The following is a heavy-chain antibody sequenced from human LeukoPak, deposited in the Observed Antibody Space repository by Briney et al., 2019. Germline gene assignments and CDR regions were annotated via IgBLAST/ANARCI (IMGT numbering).Heavy chain of an antibody. Sequence: SETLSLTCTVSGGSISSSSYYWGWIRQPPGKGLERIGSIYYSGSTYYNPSLKSRVTISVDTSKNQFSLKLSSVTAADTAVYYCARMVRGVYYFDYWGQGTLVTVSS. D-gene: IGHD3-10*01. CDR1: GGSISSSSYY. CDR3: ARMVRGVYYFDY. CDR2: IYYSGST. V-gene: IGHV4-39*01. J-gene: IGHJ4*02.